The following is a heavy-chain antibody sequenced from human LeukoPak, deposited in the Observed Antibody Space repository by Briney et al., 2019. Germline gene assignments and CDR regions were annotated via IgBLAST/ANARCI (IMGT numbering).Heavy chain of an antibody. D-gene: IGHD4-17*01. CDR2: ISGSGGST. CDR3: AKETTLYGDYESVVADYFDY. V-gene: IGHV3-23*01. Sequence: GGSLRLSCAASGFTFSSYAMSWVRQAPGKGLEWVSAISGSGGSTYYADSVKGRFTISRDNSKNTLYLQMNSLRAEDTAVYYCAKETTLYGDYESVVADYFDYWGQGTLVTVSS. J-gene: IGHJ4*02. CDR1: GFTFSSYA.